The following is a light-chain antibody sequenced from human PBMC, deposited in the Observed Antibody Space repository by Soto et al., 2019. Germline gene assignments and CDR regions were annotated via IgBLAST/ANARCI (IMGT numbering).Light chain of an antibody. CDR3: SSYTSSSTKV. J-gene: IGLJ1*01. CDR1: SSDVGGYNY. V-gene: IGLV2-14*01. CDR2: DVS. Sequence: QSVLTQPASVSGSPGQSITISCTGTSSDVGGYNYVSWYQQHPGKAPKLMIYDVSNRPSGVSNRFSGSKSGNTASLTISGIQAEEEADYYCSSYTSSSTKVFGTGTKVTVL.